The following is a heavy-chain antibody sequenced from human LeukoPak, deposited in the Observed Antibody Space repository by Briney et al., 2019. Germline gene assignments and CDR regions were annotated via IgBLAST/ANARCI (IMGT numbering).Heavy chain of an antibody. Sequence: PGGSLRLSCAASGFTFSSYTLNWVRQAPGKGLEWVSSISSAGGYIYYADSVKGRFTISRDNAKNSLYLQMNSLRAVDTAVYYCASEIVSSNSFDNWGQGTLVTVSS. CDR3: ASEIVSSNSFDN. V-gene: IGHV3-21*01. CDR2: ISSAGGYI. D-gene: IGHD2-2*01. CDR1: GFTFSSYT. J-gene: IGHJ4*02.